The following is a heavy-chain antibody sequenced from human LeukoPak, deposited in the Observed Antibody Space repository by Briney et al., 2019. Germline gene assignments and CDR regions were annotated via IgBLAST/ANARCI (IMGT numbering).Heavy chain of an antibody. D-gene: IGHD3-22*01. CDR2: INSDGSII. V-gene: IGHV3-74*01. Sequence: PGGSLRLSCTASGFTFNSSWMHWVRQAPGEGLMWVSRINSDGSIISYVDSVRGRFTISRDNAKNSLFLQMNSLRDEDTAVYYCARGYYSLGYFDYWGQGALVTVSS. J-gene: IGHJ4*02. CDR3: ARGYYSLGYFDY. CDR1: GFTFNSSW.